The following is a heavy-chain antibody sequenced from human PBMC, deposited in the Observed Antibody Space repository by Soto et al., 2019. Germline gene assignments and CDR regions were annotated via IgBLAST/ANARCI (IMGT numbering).Heavy chain of an antibody. CDR3: ARAIGVGFEWQQLDY. J-gene: IGHJ4*02. V-gene: IGHV3-30-3*01. CDR1: GFTFSNYA. CDR2: IPYDGTKE. Sequence: QVQLVDSGGGVVQPGRSLRLSCAASGFTFSNYAMHWVRQAPGKGLEWVAIIPYDGTKEYYADSVQGRFTISRDSSKNTLFLQMNSLRAEDTAMYFCARAIGVGFEWQQLDYWGQGTLVTVSS. D-gene: IGHD6-13*01.